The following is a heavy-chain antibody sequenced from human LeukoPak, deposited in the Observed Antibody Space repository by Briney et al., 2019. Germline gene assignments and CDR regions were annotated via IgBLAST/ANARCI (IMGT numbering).Heavy chain of an antibody. CDR3: ARLTGTTGFDY. CDR2: IKQDGNDK. D-gene: IGHD1-1*01. CDR1: GFPFSSYW. J-gene: IGHJ4*02. Sequence: GGSLRLSCAASGFPFSSYWMSWVRQAPGKGLEWVANIKQDGNDKYYVDSVKGRFTISRDNAKNSLYLQLNSLRADDTAVYYCARLTGTTGFDYWGQGTLVTVSS. V-gene: IGHV3-7*01.